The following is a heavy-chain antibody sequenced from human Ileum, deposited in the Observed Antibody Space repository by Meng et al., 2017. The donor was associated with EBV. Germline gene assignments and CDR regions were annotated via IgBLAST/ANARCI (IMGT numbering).Heavy chain of an antibody. CDR3: ARDLYSHSSAGLDY. D-gene: IGHD6-6*01. Sequence: QVQLQESGPRLVKPAETLSLTCTVSGDFVNSGGHYWSWIRQPPGKGLEWIGFIYYSGTTNYNPSLKDRINMSVDTSKNQFFLNLTSVTAADTAVYYCARDLYSHSSAGLDYWGQGTLVTVSS. CDR1: GDFVNSGGHY. V-gene: IGHV4-61*08. CDR2: IYYSGTT. J-gene: IGHJ4*02.